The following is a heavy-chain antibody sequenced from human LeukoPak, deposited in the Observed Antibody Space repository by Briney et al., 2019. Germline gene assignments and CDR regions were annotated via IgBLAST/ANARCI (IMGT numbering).Heavy chain of an antibody. CDR2: ISGSGGST. D-gene: IGHD3-22*01. CDR3: AKSHDSSGSDY. V-gene: IGHV3-23*01. Sequence: GGSLRLSCAASGFTFSSYVMSWVRQAPGKGLEWVSAISGSGGSTYYADSVKGRSTISRDNSKNTLYMQMNSLRAEDTAVYYCAKSHDSSGSDYWGQGTLVTVSS. CDR1: GFTFSSYV. J-gene: IGHJ4*02.